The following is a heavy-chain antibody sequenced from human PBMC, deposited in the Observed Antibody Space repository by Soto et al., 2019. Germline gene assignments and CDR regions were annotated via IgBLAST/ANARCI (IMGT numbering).Heavy chain of an antibody. D-gene: IGHD6-13*01. V-gene: IGHV3-23*01. J-gene: IGHJ4*02. CDR3: AKAGFSSSWSPTYFDY. CDR1: GFTFTSYA. Sequence: EVQLLESGGGLVQPGGSLRLSCAASGFTFTSYAMNWVRLAPGKGLEWVSAISGTGYNTYYADSVKGRFTISRDNTKNSLYLQMISLRAEDTAVYYCAKAGFSSSWSPTYFDYWGQGTLVIVSS. CDR2: ISGTGYNT.